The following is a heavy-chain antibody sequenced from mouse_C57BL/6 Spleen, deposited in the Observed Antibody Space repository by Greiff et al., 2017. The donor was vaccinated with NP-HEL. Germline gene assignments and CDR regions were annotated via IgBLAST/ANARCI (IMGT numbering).Heavy chain of an antibody. V-gene: IGHV5-12*01. CDR1: GFTFSDYY. J-gene: IGHJ4*01. D-gene: IGHD2-5*01. Sequence: EVHLVESGGGLVQPGGSLKLSCAASGFTFSDYYMYWVRQTPEKRLEWVAYLSNGGGSTYYPATVKGRFPISRDNAKNTLYLQMSRLKSEDTAMYYCARQEYSNYVGENAMDYWGQGTSVTVSS. CDR3: ARQEYSNYVGENAMDY. CDR2: LSNGGGST.